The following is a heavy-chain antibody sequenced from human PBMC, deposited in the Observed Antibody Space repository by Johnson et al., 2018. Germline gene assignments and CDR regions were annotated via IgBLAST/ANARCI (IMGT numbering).Heavy chain of an antibody. V-gene: IGHV3-21*01. CDR1: GYTFSSYS. CDR2: ISSSSSYI. J-gene: IGHJ1*01. CDR3: ARSQAVQH. Sequence: VQLVESGGGLVKXGGSLRLXCAASGYTFSSYSMNWVRQAPGKGLEWVAAISSSSSYIYYADSVKGRFTISRDNAKNSLYLQMNSLRDEDTAVYYCARSQAVQHWCQGTLVTVSS.